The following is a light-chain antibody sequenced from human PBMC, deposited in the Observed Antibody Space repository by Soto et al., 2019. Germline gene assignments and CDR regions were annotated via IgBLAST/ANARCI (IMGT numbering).Light chain of an antibody. Sequence: IQFTQSPSSLSASVGDRVTITCRASQGISSYLAWYQQKPGKAPKLLIYAASTLQSGVPSRFSGSGSGTDFTLTISSLQPEDFAVYYCQQFSSYPLTFGGGTKVDIK. V-gene: IGKV1-9*01. CDR2: AAS. CDR3: QQFSSYPLT. CDR1: QGISSY. J-gene: IGKJ4*01.